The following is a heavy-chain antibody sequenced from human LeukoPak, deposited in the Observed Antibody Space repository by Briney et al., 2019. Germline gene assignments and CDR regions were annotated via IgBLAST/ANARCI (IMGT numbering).Heavy chain of an antibody. CDR3: ARDLWEAGERFDY. Sequence: GGSLRLSCAASGFTFSDYYMSWIRQAPGKGLEWVSYISSSGSTIYYADSVKGRFAISRDNAKNSLYLQMNSLRAEDTAVYYCARDLWEAGERFDYWGQGTLVTVSS. CDR1: GFTFSDYY. J-gene: IGHJ4*02. D-gene: IGHD1-1*01. CDR2: ISSSGSTI. V-gene: IGHV3-11*01.